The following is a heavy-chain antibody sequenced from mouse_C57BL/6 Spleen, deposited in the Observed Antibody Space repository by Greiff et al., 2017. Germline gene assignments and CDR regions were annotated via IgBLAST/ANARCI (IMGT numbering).Heavy chain of an antibody. CDR3: TRSGGYYPYFDY. CDR2: IDPETGGT. D-gene: IGHD2-3*01. Sequence: QVQLKESGAELVRPGASVTLSCKASGYTFTDYEMHWVKQTPVHGLEWIGAIDPETGGTAYNQKFKGKAILTADKSSSTAYMELRSLTSEDSAVYYCTRSGGYYPYFDYWGQGTTLTVSS. V-gene: IGHV1-15*01. J-gene: IGHJ2*01. CDR1: GYTFTDYE.